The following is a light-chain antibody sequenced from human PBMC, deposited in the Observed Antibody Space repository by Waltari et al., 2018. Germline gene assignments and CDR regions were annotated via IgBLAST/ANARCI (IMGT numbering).Light chain of an antibody. J-gene: IGLJ1*01. CDR1: QLPRKF. CDR3: SSVDNNFKGV. V-gene: IGLV3-10*01. Sequence: SYELTQPPSVSVSPGQTARNTCHGEQLPRKFAYWYQQKSGQAPVLVIFEDNNRPSGIPERFSGSLLGTTATLTISGAQVEDEADYYCSSVDNNFKGVFGAGTKVTVL. CDR2: EDN.